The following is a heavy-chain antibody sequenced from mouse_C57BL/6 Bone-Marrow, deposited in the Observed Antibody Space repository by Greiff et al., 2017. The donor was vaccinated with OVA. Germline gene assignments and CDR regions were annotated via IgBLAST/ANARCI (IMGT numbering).Heavy chain of an antibody. V-gene: IGHV5-6*01. J-gene: IGHJ4*01. CDR2: ISSGGSYT. D-gene: IGHD2-3*01. Sequence: EVKLVESGGDLVKPGGSLKLSCAASGFTFSSYGMSWVRQTPDKRLEWVATISSGGSYTYYPDSVKGRFTISRDNAKNTLYLQMSSLKSEDTAMYYCARHDGFMDYWGQGTSVTVSS. CDR1: GFTFSSYG. CDR3: ARHDGFMDY.